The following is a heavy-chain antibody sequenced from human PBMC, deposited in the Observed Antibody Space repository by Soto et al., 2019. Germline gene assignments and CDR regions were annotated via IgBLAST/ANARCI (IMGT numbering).Heavy chain of an antibody. J-gene: IGHJ3*02. CDR1: GYPVTAYY. CDR3: ARGGGVGVAGSAAFDM. D-gene: IGHD3-3*01. V-gene: IGHV1-2*02. Sequence: QLHLVQSGAVVKKPGASVTVSCSASGYPVTAYYMHWVRQAPGRGLEWMGGINPATGAAKYTQTFRGRFTMTRDTATSTVFMELRGLTSGATAVFYCARGGGVGVAGSAAFDMWGQGTLVTVSS. CDR2: INPATGAA.